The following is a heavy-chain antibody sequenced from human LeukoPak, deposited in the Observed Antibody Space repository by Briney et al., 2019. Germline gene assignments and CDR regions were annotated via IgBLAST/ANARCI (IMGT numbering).Heavy chain of an antibody. CDR2: IYSGGST. CDR1: GFTVSSYY. Sequence: GGSLRLSCAASGFTVSSYYMSWVRQAPRKGLEWVSVIYSGGSTYYADSVKGRFTISRDNSKNTLYLQMNSLRAEDTAVYYCATRTMIVVPGETFDYWGQGTLVTVSS. J-gene: IGHJ4*02. CDR3: ATRTMIVVPGETFDY. D-gene: IGHD3-22*01. V-gene: IGHV3-66*02.